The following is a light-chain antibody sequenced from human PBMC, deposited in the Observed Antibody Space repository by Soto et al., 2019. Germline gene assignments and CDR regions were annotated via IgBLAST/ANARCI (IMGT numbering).Light chain of an antibody. V-gene: IGKV1-9*01. J-gene: IGKJ4*01. CDR3: QQLNSYPLT. CDR2: AAS. Sequence: IQITQSPSALYASVGDSVTVTCRASQPIGTSLHWYQQKAGKAPKVLISAASKLQSGVPSRFSGSGSGTDFTLTISSLQPEDFATYYCQQLNSYPLTSGGGTKVDI. CDR1: QPIGTS.